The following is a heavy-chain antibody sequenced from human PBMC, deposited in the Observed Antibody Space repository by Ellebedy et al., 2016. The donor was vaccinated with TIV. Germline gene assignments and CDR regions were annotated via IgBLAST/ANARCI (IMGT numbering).Heavy chain of an antibody. V-gene: IGHV3-7*01. CDR3: ARRGSYGDYAVQVNNWFDS. Sequence: GESLKISCAASGFSFRSYWMTWVRQAPGKGLEWVANIYQDGSEKYYVDSVKGRFTISRDNAKKSLYLQMNSLRVEDTAVYYCARRGSYGDYAVQVNNWFDSWGQGTLVTVSS. CDR1: GFSFRSYW. CDR2: IYQDGSEK. D-gene: IGHD4-17*01. J-gene: IGHJ5*01.